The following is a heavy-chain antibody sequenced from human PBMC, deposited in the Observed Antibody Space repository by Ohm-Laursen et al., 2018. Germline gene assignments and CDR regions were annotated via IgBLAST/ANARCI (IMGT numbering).Heavy chain of an antibody. Sequence: ASVKVSCKASGYSFSTYAINWVRQAPGQGLEWMGWMNPNSGNTGYAQKFQGRVTMTRNTSISTAYMELSSLRSEDTAVYYCARGSMWLAYNWFDPWGQGTLVTVSS. J-gene: IGHJ5*02. V-gene: IGHV1-8*02. CDR3: ARGSMWLAYNWFDP. D-gene: IGHD6-19*01. CDR2: MNPNSGNT. CDR1: GYSFSTYA.